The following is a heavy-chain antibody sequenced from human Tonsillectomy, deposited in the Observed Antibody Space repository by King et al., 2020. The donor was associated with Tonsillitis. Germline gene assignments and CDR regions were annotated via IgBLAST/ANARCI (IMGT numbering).Heavy chain of an antibody. J-gene: IGHJ4*02. D-gene: IGHD2-8*01. V-gene: IGHV3-21*01. CDR2: ISSKSTYI. CDR3: ARDRNGINFDY. Sequence: VQLVESGGGLVKPGGSLRLSCGASGFTFSSYAMNWVRQAPGKGLEWVSPISSKSTYISYTDSLKGRFTITRDNAKNSLYLQMNSLRAEDTAVYYCARDRNGINFDYWGQGTLVTVSS. CDR1: GFTFSSYA.